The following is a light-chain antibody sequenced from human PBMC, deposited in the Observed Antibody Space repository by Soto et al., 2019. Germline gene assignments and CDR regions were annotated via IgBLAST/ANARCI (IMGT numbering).Light chain of an antibody. V-gene: IGLV2-14*03. J-gene: IGLJ3*02. Sequence: QSVLTQPSSMSGSRGQSITISCTGTTSDIGAYEHVSWYQQRPGRAPKVLIYDVRIRPSEVSNRFSGSKSGDTASLTISGLQAGDEAVYYCVSKTTSSTVLFGGGTKLTVL. CDR1: TSDIGAYEH. CDR3: VSKTTSSTVL. CDR2: DVR.